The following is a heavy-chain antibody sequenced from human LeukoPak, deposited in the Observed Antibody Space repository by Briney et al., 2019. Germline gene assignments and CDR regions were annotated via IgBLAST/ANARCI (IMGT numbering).Heavy chain of an antibody. D-gene: IGHD6-13*01. J-gene: IGHJ4*02. CDR3: AREASYSSSWATFDS. CDR2: ISGSSSMI. V-gene: IGHV3-48*01. CDR1: GFTFSHYN. Sequence: GGSLRLSCAASGFTFSHYNMNWVRQAPGKGLEWVSYISGSSSMIYYADSVKGRFTISRDVATNSLYLQMNSLRAEDTGVYYCAREASYSSSWATFDSWGQGTLVTVSS.